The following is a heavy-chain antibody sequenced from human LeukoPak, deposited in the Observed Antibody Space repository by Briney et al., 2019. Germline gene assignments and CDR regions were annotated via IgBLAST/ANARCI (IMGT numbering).Heavy chain of an antibody. D-gene: IGHD7-27*01. CDR1: GFTFSSNW. CDR3: ARAAQLGIYSY. CDR2: ISSDGSTI. Sequence: PGGSLRLSCAASGFTFSSNWMHWVRQAPGKGLVWVSRISSDGSTINYADSVKGRFTISRDNAKNTLYLQMDSLRAEDTAVYYCARAAQLGIYSYWGQGTLVTVSS. V-gene: IGHV3-74*01. J-gene: IGHJ4*02.